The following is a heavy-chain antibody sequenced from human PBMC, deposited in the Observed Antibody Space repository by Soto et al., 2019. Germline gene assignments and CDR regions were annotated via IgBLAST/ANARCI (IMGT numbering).Heavy chain of an antibody. D-gene: IGHD1-26*01. CDR1: GGSFSGYY. CDR3: ARGRHQRTSFSEY. Sequence: PSETLYLTCAVYGGSFSGYYWSWIRKPPGKGLEWIGEINHSGSTNYNPSLKSRVTISVDTSKNQFSLKLSSVTAADTAVYYCARGRHQRTSFSEYWGQGTLVTVSS. CDR2: INHSGST. J-gene: IGHJ4*02. V-gene: IGHV4-34*01.